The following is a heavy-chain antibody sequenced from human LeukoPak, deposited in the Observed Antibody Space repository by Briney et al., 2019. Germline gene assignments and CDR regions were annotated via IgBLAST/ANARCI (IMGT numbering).Heavy chain of an antibody. J-gene: IGHJ4*02. Sequence: GGSLRLSCAASGFTLSSYSTNWVRQAPGKGLEWVSYISSSTNTIYYADSVKGRFTISRDNAKNSLYLQMNSLRDEDTAVYYCARDRGVPGHYFDYWGQGTLVTVSS. V-gene: IGHV3-48*02. CDR2: ISSSTNTI. CDR1: GFTLSSYS. D-gene: IGHD3-10*01. CDR3: ARDRGVPGHYFDY.